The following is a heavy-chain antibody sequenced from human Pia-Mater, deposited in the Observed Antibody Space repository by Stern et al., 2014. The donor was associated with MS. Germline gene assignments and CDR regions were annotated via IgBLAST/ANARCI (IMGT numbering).Heavy chain of an antibody. CDR1: GFSLSTSGMC. V-gene: IGHV2-70*01. CDR3: ARLTVTTNYGMDV. D-gene: IGHD4-11*01. CDR2: IDWDDDK. Sequence: QVTLRESGPALVKPTQTLTLTCTFSGFSLSTSGMCVSWIRQPPGKALAWLALIDWDDDKYYSTSLKTRLTISKDTSKNQVVLTMTNXXXXXTATYYCARLTVTTNYGMDVWGQGTTVTVSS. J-gene: IGHJ6*02.